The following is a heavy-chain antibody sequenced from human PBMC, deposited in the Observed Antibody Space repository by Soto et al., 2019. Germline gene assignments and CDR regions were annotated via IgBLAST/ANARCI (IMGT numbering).Heavy chain of an antibody. CDR2: SSATGAGT. V-gene: IGHV3-23*01. CDR1: GFTFSSYG. Sequence: EVQLLESGGGLLKPGGSLRLSCAASGFTFSSYGMTWVRQAPGKGLEWVSFSSATGAGTYYADSVKGRFTISRDNSKNTLYLQMTSLRADDTAVYYCAKDRRAGGNYGFYSDFWGQGALVIVSS. D-gene: IGHD1-7*01. J-gene: IGHJ4*02. CDR3: AKDRRAGGNYGFYSDF.